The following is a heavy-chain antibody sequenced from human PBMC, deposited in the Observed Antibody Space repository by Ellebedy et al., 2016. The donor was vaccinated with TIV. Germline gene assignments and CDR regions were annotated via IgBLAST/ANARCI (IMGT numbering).Heavy chain of an antibody. CDR3: ASGGTVTSGTPVPEY. D-gene: IGHD1-1*01. CDR1: GGSLSGYY. J-gene: IGHJ4*02. Sequence: MPSETLSLTCAVYGGSLSGYYWGWIRQAPGKVREWIGDISPSGSANYNPSLKSRITISVDTSKNHFSLKLSSVTAADPAVYYCASGGTVTSGTPVPEYWGQGTLVTVSS. V-gene: IGHV4-34*01. CDR2: ISPSGSA.